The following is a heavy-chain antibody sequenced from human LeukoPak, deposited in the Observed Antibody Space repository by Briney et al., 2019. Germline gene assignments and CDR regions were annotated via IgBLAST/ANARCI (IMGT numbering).Heavy chain of an antibody. D-gene: IGHD4-17*01. CDR3: ARVVDYAADAFDI. J-gene: IGHJ3*02. V-gene: IGHV4-34*01. Sequence: SETLSLTCAVYGGSFSGYYWSWIRQPPGKGLEWIGEINHNGSTNYNPSFKSRVTISVDTSKNQFSLKLSSVTAADTAVYYCARVVDYAADAFDIWGQGTMVTVSS. CDR2: INHNGST. CDR1: GGSFSGYY.